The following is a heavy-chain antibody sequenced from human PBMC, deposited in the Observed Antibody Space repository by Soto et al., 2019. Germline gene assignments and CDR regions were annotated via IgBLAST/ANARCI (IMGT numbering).Heavy chain of an antibody. V-gene: IGHV1-69*06. J-gene: IGHJ4*02. CDR1: GYTFTSYG. Sequence: SVKVSCKASGYTFTSYGISWVRQAPGQGLEWKGGIIPIFGTANYAQKFQGRVTITADKSTSTAYMELSSLRSEDTAVYYCARGTSYGDYPFDYWGQGTLVTVSS. D-gene: IGHD4-17*01. CDR3: ARGTSYGDYPFDY. CDR2: IIPIFGTA.